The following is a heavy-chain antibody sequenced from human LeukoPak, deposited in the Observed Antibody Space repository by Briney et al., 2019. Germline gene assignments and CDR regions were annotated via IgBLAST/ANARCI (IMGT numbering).Heavy chain of an antibody. J-gene: IGHJ3*02. CDR1: GYTFTSYG. CDR3: ASAAVYCSSTSCYAHAFDI. Sequence: ASVKGSCKASGYTFTSYGISRVRQDPGQRLEWMGWISAYNGNTNYAQKLQGRVTMTTDTSTSTAYMELRSLSSDDTAVYYCASAAVYCSSTSCYAHAFDIWGQGTMVTVSS. D-gene: IGHD2-2*01. CDR2: ISAYNGNT. V-gene: IGHV1-18*01.